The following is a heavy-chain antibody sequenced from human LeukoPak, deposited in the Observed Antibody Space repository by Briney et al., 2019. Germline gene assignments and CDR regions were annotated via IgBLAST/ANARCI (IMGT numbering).Heavy chain of an antibody. CDR2: IYYSGST. D-gene: IGHD3-10*01. V-gene: IGHV4-39*07. Sequence: PSETLSLTCTVSGGSISSSSYYWGRIRQPPGKGLEWIGSIYYSGSTYYNPSLKSRVTISVDTSKNQFSLKLSSVTAADTAVYYCARDRTMVRGVIITGWGQGTLVTVSS. CDR3: ARDRTMVRGVIITG. CDR1: GGSISSSSYY. J-gene: IGHJ4*02.